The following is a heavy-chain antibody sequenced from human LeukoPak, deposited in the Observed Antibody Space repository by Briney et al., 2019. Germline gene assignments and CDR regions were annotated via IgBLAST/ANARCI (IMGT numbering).Heavy chain of an antibody. D-gene: IGHD6-6*01. CDR2: IYYSGST. J-gene: IGHJ5*02. CDR3: ARDRGYSSSSDNWFDP. CDR1: GYSISSGYY. V-gene: IGHV4-38-2*02. Sequence: QPSETLSLTCTVSGYSISSGYYWGWIRQPPGKGLEWIGSIYYSGSTYYNPSLKSRVTISVDTSKNQFSLKLSSVTAADTAVYYCARDRGYSSSSDNWFDPWGQGTLVTVSS.